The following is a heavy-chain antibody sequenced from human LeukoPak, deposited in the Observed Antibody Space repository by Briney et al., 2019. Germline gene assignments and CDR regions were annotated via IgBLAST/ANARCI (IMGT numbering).Heavy chain of an antibody. Sequence: GGSLRLSCAASGFTFSSYAMSWVRKAPGKGLEWVSAISGSGGSTYYADSVKGRFTISRDNSKNTLYLQMNSQRAEDTAVYYCAKQSAARDDYWGQGTLVTVSS. V-gene: IGHV3-23*01. CDR3: AKQSAARDDY. CDR1: GFTFSSYA. J-gene: IGHJ4*02. CDR2: ISGSGGST. D-gene: IGHD6-6*01.